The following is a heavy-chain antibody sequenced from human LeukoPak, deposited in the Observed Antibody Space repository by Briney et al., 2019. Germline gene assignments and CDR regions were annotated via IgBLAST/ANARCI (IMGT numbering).Heavy chain of an antibody. D-gene: IGHD3-10*01. CDR2: IYDSGT. J-gene: IGHJ4*02. V-gene: IGHV4-4*07. Sequence: PSETLSLTCTVSGGSISTYFWSWIRQPAGKGLEWIGRIYDSGTNYNPSLKSRVTMSADTSKNQFSLKLGSVTAADTAVYFCAREVIIRGVTHFDYWGQGALVTVSS. CDR1: GGSISTYF. CDR3: AREVIIRGVTHFDY.